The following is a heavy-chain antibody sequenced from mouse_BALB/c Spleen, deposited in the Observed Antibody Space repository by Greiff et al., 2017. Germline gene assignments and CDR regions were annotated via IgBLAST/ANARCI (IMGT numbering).Heavy chain of an antibody. D-gene: IGHD3-1*01. CDR3: ARGGAARATPYYFDY. V-gene: IGHV1-67*01. CDR1: GYTFTDYA. J-gene: IGHJ2*01. Sequence: QVQLQQSGPELVRPGVSVKISCKGSGYTFTDYAMHWVKQSHAKSLEWIGVISTYYGNTNYNQKFKGKATMTVDKSSSTAYMELARLTSEDSAIYYCARGGAARATPYYFDYWGQGTTLTVSS. CDR2: ISTYYGNT.